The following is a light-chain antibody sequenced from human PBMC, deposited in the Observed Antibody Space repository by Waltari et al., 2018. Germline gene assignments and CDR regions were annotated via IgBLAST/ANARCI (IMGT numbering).Light chain of an antibody. J-gene: IGKJ4*01. Sequence: DIVMTQSPDSLAVFLGERATINCKSSQSVLYSANNKDYLAWYQQKPGQPAKLLIYWASTREFGVPDRFSGSGSGTDFTLTISSLQAEDVAVYYCQQYYSIPLTFGGGTKVEIK. CDR3: QQYYSIPLT. V-gene: IGKV4-1*01. CDR1: QSVLYSANNKDY. CDR2: WAS.